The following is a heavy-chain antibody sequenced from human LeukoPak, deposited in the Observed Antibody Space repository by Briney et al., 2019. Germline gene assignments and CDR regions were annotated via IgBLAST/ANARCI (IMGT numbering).Heavy chain of an antibody. CDR1: GFTFSSYA. Sequence: PGGSLRLSCVASGFTFSSYAMSWVRQAPGKGLEWVSAIGGNSDNTYYADSVKGRFTISRDNSKNTLYLQMNSLRAEDTAVYYCARDRYYDSSGYFGYWGQGTLVTVSS. J-gene: IGHJ1*01. CDR3: ARDRYYDSSGYFGY. CDR2: IGGNSDNT. D-gene: IGHD3-22*01. V-gene: IGHV3-23*01.